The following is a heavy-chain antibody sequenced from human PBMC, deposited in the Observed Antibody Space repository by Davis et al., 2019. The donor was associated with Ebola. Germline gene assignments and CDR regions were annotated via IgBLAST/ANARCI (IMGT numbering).Heavy chain of an antibody. Sequence: SEPLSPPCTVPAGSTSSSSYYWGWIRPPPGKGLEWIGGIYYSGSTYYNPSLKTRVTISVDTAKYQFSLTPSSVTAAYTAVYYWARLEGGRFDPWGQGTLVTVSS. J-gene: IGHJ5*01. CDR2: IYYSGST. CDR3: ARLEGGRFDP. CDR1: AGSTSSSSYY. V-gene: IGHV4-39*01. D-gene: IGHD2-15*01.